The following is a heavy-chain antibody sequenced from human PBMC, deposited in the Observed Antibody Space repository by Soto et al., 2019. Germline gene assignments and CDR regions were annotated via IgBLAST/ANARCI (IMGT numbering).Heavy chain of an antibody. J-gene: IGHJ4*02. CDR1: GGSISSGDYY. V-gene: IGHV4-30-4*01. CDR3: ARDRGGGIYGFRTSYFDY. D-gene: IGHD1-26*01. CDR2: IYYSGST. Sequence: QVQLQESGPGLVKPSQTLSLTCTVSGGSISSGDYYWSWIRQPPGKGLEWIGYIYYSGSTYYNPSRKSRVTISVDTSKNQFSLKVSSVTAADTAVYYCARDRGGGIYGFRTSYFDYWGQGTLVTVSS.